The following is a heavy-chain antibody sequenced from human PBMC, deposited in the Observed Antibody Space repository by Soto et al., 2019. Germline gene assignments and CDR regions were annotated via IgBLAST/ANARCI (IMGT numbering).Heavy chain of an antibody. Sequence: QLQLQESGSGLVKPSQTLSLTCAVSGGSISSGGYSWSWIRQPPGKGLEWIGYIYHSGSTYYNPSLQRRVPISVDRSKNQFSLKLSSVTAADTAVYYCARGGSYGLLGMDAWGQGTTVTVSS. J-gene: IGHJ6*02. CDR3: ARGGSYGLLGMDA. CDR1: GGSISSGGYS. CDR2: IYHSGST. D-gene: IGHD1-26*01. V-gene: IGHV4-30-2*01.